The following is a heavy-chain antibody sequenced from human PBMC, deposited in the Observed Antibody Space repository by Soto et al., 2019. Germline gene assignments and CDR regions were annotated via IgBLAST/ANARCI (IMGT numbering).Heavy chain of an antibody. D-gene: IGHD3-10*01. V-gene: IGHV4-4*02. Sequence: PSETLSLTCAVSGGSISSSNWWSWVRQPPGKGLEWIGEIYHSGSTNYNPSLKSRVTISVDKSKNQFSLKLSSVTAADTAVYYCASYEGFDTPLDPYYYYGMDVWGQGTTVTVSS. CDR2: IYHSGST. J-gene: IGHJ6*02. CDR1: GGSISSSNW. CDR3: ASYEGFDTPLDPYYYYGMDV.